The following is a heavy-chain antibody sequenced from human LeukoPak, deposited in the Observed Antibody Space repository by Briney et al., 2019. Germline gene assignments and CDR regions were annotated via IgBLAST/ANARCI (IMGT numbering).Heavy chain of an antibody. J-gene: IGHJ1*01. CDR3: ARDGSDYYDSSGYYYYLEYFQH. Sequence: SGGSLRLSCAASGFTFSSYAMSWVRQAPGKGLEWVANIKQDGSEKYYVDSVKGRFTISRDKAKNSLYLQMNSLRAEDTAVYYCARDGSDYYDSSGYYYYLEYFQHWGQGTLVTVSS. CDR2: IKQDGSEK. CDR1: GFTFSSYA. D-gene: IGHD3-22*01. V-gene: IGHV3-7*01.